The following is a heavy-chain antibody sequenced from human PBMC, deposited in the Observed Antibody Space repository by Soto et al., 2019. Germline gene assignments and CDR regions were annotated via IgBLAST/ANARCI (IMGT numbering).Heavy chain of an antibody. D-gene: IGHD6-19*01. J-gene: IGHJ4*02. Sequence: QVQLVESGGGVVQPGRSLRLSCAASGFTFSSYGMHWVRQAPGKGLEWVAVISYDGSNKYYADSVKGRFTISRDNSKNTLYLQMNSLRAEDTAVYYCAKECLPIAGALDYWGQGTLVTVSS. CDR1: GFTFSSYG. V-gene: IGHV3-30*18. CDR3: AKECLPIAGALDY. CDR2: ISYDGSNK.